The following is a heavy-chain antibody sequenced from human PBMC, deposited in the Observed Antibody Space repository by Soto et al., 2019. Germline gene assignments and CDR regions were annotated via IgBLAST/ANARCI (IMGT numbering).Heavy chain of an antibody. CDR2: MSPNNGYT. CDR3: ARGVTVGVEY. CDR1: GYTFTNLH. Sequence: QVQLVQSGAEVKMPGASVKVSCKASGYTFTNLHINWVRQATGQGLEWMGWMSPNNGYTVYAQKFQGRVTMTRDTSISTAYMELSSLTSEDTAVYYCARGVTVGVEYWGQVTLVTVSS. D-gene: IGHD1-26*01. V-gene: IGHV1-8*01. J-gene: IGHJ4*02.